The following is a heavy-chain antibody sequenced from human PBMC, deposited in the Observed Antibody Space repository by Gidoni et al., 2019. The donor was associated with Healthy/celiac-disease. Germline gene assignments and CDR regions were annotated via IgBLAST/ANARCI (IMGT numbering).Heavy chain of an antibody. V-gene: IGHV3-11*01. D-gene: IGHD2-15*01. CDR3: ARGRGGYCSGGSCWHRYFQH. CDR1: GFTFRHYY. Sequence: QVQLVESGGGLVKPGGSLSLSCAASGFTFRHYYMSWNRQAPGKGLEWVSYISSSGSTIYYADSVKVQFTISRDNANNSLYLQMNSLRAEDTAVYYCARGRGGYCSGGSCWHRYFQHWGQGTLVTVSS. CDR2: ISSSGSTI. J-gene: IGHJ1*01.